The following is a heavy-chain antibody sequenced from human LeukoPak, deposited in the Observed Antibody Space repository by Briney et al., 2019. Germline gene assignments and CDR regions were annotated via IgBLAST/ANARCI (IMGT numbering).Heavy chain of an antibody. CDR3: ARGTVEQDYGDYEEGYYFDY. CDR1: GYTFTSYA. D-gene: IGHD4-17*01. CDR2: INAGNGNT. Sequence: ASVKVSCKASGYTFTSYAMHWVRQAPGQRLEWMGWINAGNGNTKYSQKFQGRVTMTRDTSTSTVYMELSSLRSEDTAVYYCARGTVEQDYGDYEEGYYFDYWGQGTLVTVSS. J-gene: IGHJ4*02. V-gene: IGHV1-3*01.